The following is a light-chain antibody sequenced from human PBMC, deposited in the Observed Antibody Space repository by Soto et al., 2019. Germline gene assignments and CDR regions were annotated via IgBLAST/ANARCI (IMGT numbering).Light chain of an antibody. V-gene: IGKV3-11*01. Sequence: EIVLTQSPATLSLSPGERATLSGRASQCVSSYLAWYQQKPGQAPRLLIYDASNRATGIPARFSGSGSGTDFTLTISSLEPEDFAVYYCQQRRNWPSFGGGTKVEIK. CDR3: QQRRNWPS. CDR1: QCVSSY. CDR2: DAS. J-gene: IGKJ4*01.